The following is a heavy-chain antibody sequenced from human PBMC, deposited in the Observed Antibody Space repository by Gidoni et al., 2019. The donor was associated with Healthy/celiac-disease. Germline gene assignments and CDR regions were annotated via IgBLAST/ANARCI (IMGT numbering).Heavy chain of an antibody. CDR2: ISRRSSYI. Sequence: EVQLVESGGGLVKPGGSLRLSCAASGFPFSSYSMNWVRQAPGKGLEWGSSISRRSSYIYYADAVKGRFNISRDNAKNSLYLQMNSLRAEDTAVYYCAREGVIRYFDWLRWGQGTLVTVSS. CDR1: GFPFSSYS. J-gene: IGHJ4*02. CDR3: AREGVIRYFDWLR. D-gene: IGHD3-9*01. V-gene: IGHV3-21*01.